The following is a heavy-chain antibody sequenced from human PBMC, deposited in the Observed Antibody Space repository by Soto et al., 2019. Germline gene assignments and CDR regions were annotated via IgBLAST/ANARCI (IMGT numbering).Heavy chain of an antibody. CDR3: ARASDGGQNFDY. D-gene: IGHD2-15*01. J-gene: IGHJ4*02. CDR1: GYSFTNYY. CDR2: INPSGGST. Sequence: ASVKVSCKASGYSFTNYYMHWVRQAPGQGLEWMGIINPSGGSTSYTQKFQGRVTMTRDTSTSTVYMDLSSLSSEDTAVYYCARASDGGQNFDYWGQGSLVTVSS. V-gene: IGHV1-46*01.